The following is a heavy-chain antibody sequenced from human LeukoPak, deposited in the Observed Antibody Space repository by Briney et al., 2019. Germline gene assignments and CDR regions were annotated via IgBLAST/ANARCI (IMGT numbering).Heavy chain of an antibody. D-gene: IGHD2-2*01. Sequence: GRSLRLSCAASGFTFSSYAMHWVRQALGKGLEWVAVISYDGSNKYYADSVKGRFTISRDNSKNTLYLQMNSLRAEDTAVYYCAITLLYCSSTSCFDYWGQGTLVTVSS. V-gene: IGHV3-30*01. CDR3: AITLLYCSSTSCFDY. CDR2: ISYDGSNK. CDR1: GFTFSSYA. J-gene: IGHJ4*02.